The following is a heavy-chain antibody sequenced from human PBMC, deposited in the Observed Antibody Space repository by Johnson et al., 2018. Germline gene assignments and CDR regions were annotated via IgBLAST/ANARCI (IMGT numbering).Heavy chain of an antibody. V-gene: IGHV3-7*03. CDR3: ARSTYYDFWSSYYRYYYYYMDV. D-gene: IGHD3-3*01. Sequence: EVQLVESGGGLVKPGRSLRLSCTASGFTFSSYWMSWVRQAPGKGLEWVANIKQDGSEKYYVDSVKGRFTISRDNAKNSLYLQMNSLRAEDTAVYYCARSTYYDFWSSYYRYYYYYMDVWGKGTTVTVSS. CDR2: IKQDGSEK. CDR1: GFTFSSYW. J-gene: IGHJ6*03.